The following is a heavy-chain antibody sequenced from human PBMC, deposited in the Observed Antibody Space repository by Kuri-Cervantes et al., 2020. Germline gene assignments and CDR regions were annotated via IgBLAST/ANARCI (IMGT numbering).Heavy chain of an antibody. V-gene: IGHV3-30*03. CDR3: ARDRVALPAYYYYGMDV. J-gene: IGHJ6*02. CDR1: GFTFSSYG. Sequence: GGSLRLSCAASGFTFSSYGMHWVRQAPGKGLEWVAVISYDGSNKYYADSVKGRFTISRDNSKNTLYLQMNSLRAEDTAVYYCARDRVALPAYYYYGMDVWGQGTTVTVSS. D-gene: IGHD3-3*01. CDR2: ISYDGSNK.